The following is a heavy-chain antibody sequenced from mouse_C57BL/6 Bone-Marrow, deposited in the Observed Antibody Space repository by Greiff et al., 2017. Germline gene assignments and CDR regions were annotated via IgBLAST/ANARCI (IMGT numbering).Heavy chain of an antibody. V-gene: IGHV5-6*01. CDR1: GFTFSSYG. CDR3: ARRTGYYWFAY. CDR2: ISSGGSYT. Sequence: EVQVVESGGDLVKPGGSLKLSCAVSGFTFSSYGMSWVRQTPDKRLEWVATISSGGSYTYYPDSVKGRFTISRDNAKNTLYLQMSSLKSEDTAMYYCARRTGYYWFAYWGQGTLVTVSA. D-gene: IGHD2-3*01. J-gene: IGHJ3*01.